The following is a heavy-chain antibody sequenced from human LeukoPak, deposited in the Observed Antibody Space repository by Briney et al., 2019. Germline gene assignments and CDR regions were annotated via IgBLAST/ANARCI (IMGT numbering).Heavy chain of an antibody. D-gene: IGHD3-10*01. J-gene: IGHJ6*02. CDR2: ITGSGGST. CDR3: AKGTITSGSIYYYGMDV. CDR1: GFTFSTYA. V-gene: IGHV3-23*01. Sequence: GGSLRLSCAASGFTFSTYAMSWVRQAPGKGLEWVSAITGSGGSTHYADSVKGRFTISRDNSKNTLYLQMNSLRADDTAVYYCAKGTITSGSIYYYGMDVWGQGTTVTVSS.